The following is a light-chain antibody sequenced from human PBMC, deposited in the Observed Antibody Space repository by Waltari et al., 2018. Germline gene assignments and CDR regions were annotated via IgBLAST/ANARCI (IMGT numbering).Light chain of an antibody. V-gene: IGKV4-1*01. J-gene: IGKJ4*01. Sequence: SQSVLYSANNKNYLAWYQQKPGQPPKLLIYWASTRESGVPDRFSGSGSGTDFTLTISSLQAEDVAVYYCQQYYTTPLTFGGGTKVEIK. CDR1: QSVLYSANNKNY. CDR2: WAS. CDR3: QQYYTTPLT.